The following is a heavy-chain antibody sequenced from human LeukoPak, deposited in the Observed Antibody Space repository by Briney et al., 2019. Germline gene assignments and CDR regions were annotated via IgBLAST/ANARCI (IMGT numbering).Heavy chain of an antibody. J-gene: IGHJ4*02. V-gene: IGHV3-23*01. CDR1: GFTFSSYA. CDR3: AKDEGYYESSGYYPDY. CDR2: ISSTGAGT. D-gene: IGHD3-22*01. Sequence: GGSLRLSCAASGFTFSSYAMSWVRQAPEEGLEWVSAISSTGAGTYYSDSVKGRFTVSRDNSKNTLYLQMNSLRVEDTAIYYCAKDEGYYESSGYYPDYWGQGTLVTVSS.